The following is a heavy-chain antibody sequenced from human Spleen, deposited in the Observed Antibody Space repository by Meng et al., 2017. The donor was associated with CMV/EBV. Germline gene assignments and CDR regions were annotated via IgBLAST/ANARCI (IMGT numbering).Heavy chain of an antibody. J-gene: IGHJ4*02. CDR1: GFSLSTSGVC. V-gene: IGHV2-5*02. CDR3: AHLTGGAVAVY. D-gene: IGHD6-19*01. CDR2: IYWDDDK. Sequence: QLNLKESVPTLVKPTQTLTLTCTFSGFSLSTSGVCVGWTRQPPGKALEWLALIYWDDDKRYSPSLNSRMTITKDTSKNQVVLTMTNVEPVDTATYFCAHLTGGAVAVYWGQGTLVTVSS.